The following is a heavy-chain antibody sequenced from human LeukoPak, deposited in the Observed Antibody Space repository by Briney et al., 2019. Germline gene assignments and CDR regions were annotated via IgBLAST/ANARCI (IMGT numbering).Heavy chain of an antibody. V-gene: IGHV3-21*01. J-gene: IGHJ4*02. D-gene: IGHD6-19*01. CDR2: ISSSSNYI. CDR1: GVTVRSNY. Sequence: GGSLRLSCAASGVTVRSNYMNWVRQAPGKGLEWVSSISSSSNYIYYADSVKGRFTISRDNAKNSLYLQMNSLRAEDTAVYYCAREPGDSSGWSEWGQGTLVTVSS. CDR3: AREPGDSSGWSE.